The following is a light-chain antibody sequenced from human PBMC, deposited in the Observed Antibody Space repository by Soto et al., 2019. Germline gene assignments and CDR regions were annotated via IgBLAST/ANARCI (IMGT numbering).Light chain of an antibody. V-gene: IGLV2-14*01. Sequence: QSALTQPASVSGSPGQSITISCTGTISDIGGYNFISWYQHHPGKAPKLVIYDVNNRPSGISYRFSGSKSGNTASLTISGLQAEDEADYYCASYTSSTPYVFGTGTKVTVL. CDR2: DVN. J-gene: IGLJ1*01. CDR3: ASYTSSTPYV. CDR1: ISDIGGYNF.